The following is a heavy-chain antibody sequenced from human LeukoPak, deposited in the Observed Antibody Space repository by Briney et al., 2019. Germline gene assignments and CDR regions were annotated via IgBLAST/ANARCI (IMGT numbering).Heavy chain of an antibody. J-gene: IGHJ4*02. Sequence: GGSLRLSCAASGFTFSRNATNWVRQAPGKGLEWVASISGNGVGTYYAHSVKGRFNISRDNSKNTLYLQMNSLRTEDTAVYHCAKDANYFDSGSYLIPFDFWGQGTLVTVSS. CDR1: GFTFSRNA. D-gene: IGHD3-22*01. V-gene: IGHV3-23*01. CDR3: AKDANYFDSGSYLIPFDF. CDR2: ISGNGVGT.